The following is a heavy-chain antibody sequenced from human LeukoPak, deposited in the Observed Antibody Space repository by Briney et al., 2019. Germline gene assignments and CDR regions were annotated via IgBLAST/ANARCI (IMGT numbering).Heavy chain of an antibody. CDR2: IGGRDGGT. D-gene: IGHD3-9*01. CDR3: AKWGDYDILTGYYDSDY. CDR1: GVFFSNYA. Sequence: GGSLRLSCAASGVFFSNYAMSWIRQAPGKGLEWVSAIGGRDGGTYYADSVKGRFTVSSDDPKNTLYLQMNTLRVEDTAVSHCAKWGDYDILTGYYDSDYWGPGTLVTVSS. J-gene: IGHJ4*01. V-gene: IGHV3-23*01.